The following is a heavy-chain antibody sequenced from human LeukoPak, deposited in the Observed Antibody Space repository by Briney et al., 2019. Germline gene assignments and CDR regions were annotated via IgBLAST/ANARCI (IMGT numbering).Heavy chain of an antibody. CDR2: ISGSGSVI. CDR1: GFTFRNYE. CDR3: ARDGDAPGTTDWYFDL. V-gene: IGHV3-48*03. D-gene: IGHD2-21*02. Sequence: RPGRSLRLSCVASGFTFRNYEMNWVRQAPGKGLEWISYISGSGSVIKYADSAKGRFTISRDNADNSLFLQMNGLRAEDTAVYYCARDGDAPGTTDWYFDLWGRGTLVTVSS. J-gene: IGHJ2*01.